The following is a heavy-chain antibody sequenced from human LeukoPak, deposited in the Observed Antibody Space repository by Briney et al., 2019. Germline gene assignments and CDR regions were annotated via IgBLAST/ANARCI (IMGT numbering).Heavy chain of an antibody. V-gene: IGHV1-2*02. CDR1: GYTFTGYY. CDR3: ARDLSFSGSYPWYFDY. CDR2: INPNSGGT. J-gene: IGHJ4*02. D-gene: IGHD1-26*01. Sequence: ASMKVSCKASGYTFTGYYMHWVRQAPGQGLEWMGWINPNSGGTNYAQKFQGRVTMTRDTSISTAYMELSRLRSDDTAVYYCARDLSFSGSYPWYFDYWGQGTLVTVSS.